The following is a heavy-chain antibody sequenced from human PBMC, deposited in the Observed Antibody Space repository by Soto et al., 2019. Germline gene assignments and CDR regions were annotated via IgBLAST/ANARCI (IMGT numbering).Heavy chain of an antibody. CDR1: GFTFSSYS. CDR3: ARDPHYDFWSGYYTF. V-gene: IGHV3-21*01. D-gene: IGHD3-3*01. J-gene: IGHJ4*02. Sequence: EVQLVESGGGLVKPGGSLRLSCAASGFTFSSYSMNWVRQAPGKGLEWVSSISSSSRYIYYADSVKGRFTISRDNAKNSLYLQMNSLRAEDTAVYYCARDPHYDFWSGYYTFWGQGTLVTVSS. CDR2: ISSSSRYI.